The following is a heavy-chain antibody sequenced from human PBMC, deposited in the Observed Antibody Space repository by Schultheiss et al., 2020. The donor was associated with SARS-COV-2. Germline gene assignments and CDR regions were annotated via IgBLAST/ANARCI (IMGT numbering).Heavy chain of an antibody. D-gene: IGHD2-21*02. Sequence: GGSLRLSCAASGFTFSGSAMHWVRQASGKGLEWVGRIRSKANSYATAYAASVKDRFTISRDDSKNTAYLQMNSLKTEDTAGDYCTRGGDYSSYWGQGTLVTGSS. CDR3: TRGGDYSSY. CDR1: GFTFSGSA. J-gene: IGHJ4*02. V-gene: IGHV3-73*01. CDR2: IRSKANSYAT.